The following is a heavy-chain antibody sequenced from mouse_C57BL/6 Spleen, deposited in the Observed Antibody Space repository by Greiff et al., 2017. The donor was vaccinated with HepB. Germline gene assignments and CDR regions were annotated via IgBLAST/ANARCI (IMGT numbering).Heavy chain of an antibody. D-gene: IGHD2-3*01. V-gene: IGHV1-81*01. Sequence: QVHVKQSGAELARPGASVKLSCKASGYTFTSYGISWVKQRTGQGLEWIGEIYPRSGNTYYNEKFKGKATLTADKSSSTAYMELRSLTSEDSAVYFCARSGDGYYPLDYWGQGTTLTVSS. CDR3: ARSGDGYYPLDY. CDR2: IYPRSGNT. CDR1: GYTFTSYG. J-gene: IGHJ2*01.